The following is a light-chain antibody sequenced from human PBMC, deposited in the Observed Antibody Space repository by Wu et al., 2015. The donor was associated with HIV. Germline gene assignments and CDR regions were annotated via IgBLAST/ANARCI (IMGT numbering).Light chain of an antibody. CDR2: GAS. V-gene: IGKV3-15*01. CDR1: QSVSSN. J-gene: IGKJ1*01. CDR3: QQYNNWLGT. Sequence: EIIMIQSPVTLSVSPGERATLSCRASQSVSSNLAWYQQKPGQAPRLLIYGASTRATGIPARFSGSGSGTEFTLTVNSVQSEDFAVYYCQQYNNWLGTFGQGTKVEIK.